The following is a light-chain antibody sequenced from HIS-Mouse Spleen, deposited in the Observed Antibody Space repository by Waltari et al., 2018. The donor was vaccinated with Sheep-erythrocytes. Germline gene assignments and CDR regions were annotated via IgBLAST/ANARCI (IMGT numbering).Light chain of an antibody. V-gene: IGKV3-15*01. CDR1: QMVSSN. J-gene: IGKJ2*01. Sequence: EIVMTQSPATLSVSPGERATLSCRASQMVSSNLAWYQQKPGQAPRLLIYGASTRATGIPARFSGSGSGTEFTLTISSMQSEDFAVYYCQQYNNWPPPYTFGQGTKLEIK. CDR3: QQYNNWPPPYT. CDR2: GAS.